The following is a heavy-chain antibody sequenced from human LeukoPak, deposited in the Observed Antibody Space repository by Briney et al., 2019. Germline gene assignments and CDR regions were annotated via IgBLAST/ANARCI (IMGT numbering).Heavy chain of an antibody. CDR1: GFTFTSYS. D-gene: IGHD3-9*01. CDR3: ARLYDILTGVFDY. V-gene: IGHV3-21*01. J-gene: IGHJ4*02. CDR2: ISSSSSYI. Sequence: GGSLRLSCAASGFTFTSYSMNWVRQAPGKGLEWVSSISSSSSYIYYADSVKGRFTISRDNAKNSLYLQMSSLRAEDTAIYYCARLYDILTGVFDYGGQGTLLTVS.